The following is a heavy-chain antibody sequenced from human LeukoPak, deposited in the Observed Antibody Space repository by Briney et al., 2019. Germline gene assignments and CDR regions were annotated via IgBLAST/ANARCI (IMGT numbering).Heavy chain of an antibody. V-gene: IGHV1-8*01. CDR2: MNPNSGNT. CDR3: ARAGNSEPKQHVTEYYYYGMDV. J-gene: IGHJ6*02. D-gene: IGHD1-7*01. Sequence: ASVKVSCKASGYTFTGYDINWVRQATGQGLEWMGWMNPNSGNTGYAQKFQGRVTMTRNTSISTAYMGLSSLRSEDTAVYYCARAGNSEPKQHVTEYYYYGMDVWGQGTTVTVSS. CDR1: GYTFTGYD.